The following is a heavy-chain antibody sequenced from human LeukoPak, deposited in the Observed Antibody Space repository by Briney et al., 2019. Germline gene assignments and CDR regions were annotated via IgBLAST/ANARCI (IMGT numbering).Heavy chain of an antibody. CDR3: ARSSELLGPFDP. CDR2: IKQDGRER. V-gene: IGHV3-7*05. D-gene: IGHD1-7*01. J-gene: IGHJ5*02. Sequence: QPGGSLRLSCAASGFTFSRYWMNWVRQAPGKGLEWVANIKQDGRERYYVDSVKGRFTISRDNAKNSLYFQMNNLRAEDTAVYYCARSSELLGPFDPWGQGTLVTVAS. CDR1: GFTFSRYW.